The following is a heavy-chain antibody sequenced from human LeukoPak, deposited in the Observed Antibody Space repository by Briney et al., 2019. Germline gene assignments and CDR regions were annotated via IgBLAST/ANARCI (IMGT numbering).Heavy chain of an antibody. CDR2: INHSGST. Sequence: PSETLSLTCAVYGGSFSGYYWSWIRQPPGKGLEWIGEINHSGSTNYNPSLKSRVTISVDTSKNQFSLKLSSVTAADTAVYYCARGRVYSSSWGQGTLVTVSS. V-gene: IGHV4-34*01. CDR3: ARGRVYSSS. J-gene: IGHJ4*02. D-gene: IGHD6-6*01. CDR1: GGSFSGYY.